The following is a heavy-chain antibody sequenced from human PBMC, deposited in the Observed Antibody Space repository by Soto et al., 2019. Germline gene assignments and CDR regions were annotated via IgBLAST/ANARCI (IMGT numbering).Heavy chain of an antibody. CDR3: NRGSEAPLSLLSFDT. CDR2: VYHRAST. V-gene: IGHV4-30-2*01. D-gene: IGHD2-15*01. Sequence: PSETLSLTCAVSGASMTTGGFSWTWVRQPPGGGLEWIGHVYHRASTQYNPSLKGRVSISVDTSRSLFSLRLTSLTAADTAVYFCNRGSEAPLSLLSFDTWGQGTPVTVSS. J-gene: IGHJ4*02. CDR1: GASMTTGGFS.